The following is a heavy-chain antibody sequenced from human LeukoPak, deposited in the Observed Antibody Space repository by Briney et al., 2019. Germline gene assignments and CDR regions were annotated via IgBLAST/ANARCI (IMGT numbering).Heavy chain of an antibody. Sequence: GGSLRLSCAASGFIFSSYGMHWVRQAPGKGPEWVAVILSDGSKEFYTDSVKGRFTNSRDNSKNTLYLQMNSLRAEDTAVYYCAKDWGDVEMATTYYFDYWGQGTLVTVSS. V-gene: IGHV3-33*06. CDR2: ILSDGSKE. CDR1: GFIFSSYG. J-gene: IGHJ4*02. CDR3: AKDWGDVEMATTYYFDY. D-gene: IGHD5-24*01.